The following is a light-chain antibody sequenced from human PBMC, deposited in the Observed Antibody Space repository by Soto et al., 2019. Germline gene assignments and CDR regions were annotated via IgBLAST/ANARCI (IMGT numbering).Light chain of an antibody. CDR2: EVN. CDR1: RDDIGGYDS. V-gene: IGLV2-8*01. CDR3: SSYAGSNNFV. J-gene: IGLJ2*01. Sequence: QSVLTQPASVSGSPGQSITISCAGTRDDIGGYDSVAWYQQHPHKAPKLIIYEVNKRPSGVPDRFSGSKSGNTASLIVSGLQTDDEADYHCSSYAGSNNFVFGGGTKVTVL.